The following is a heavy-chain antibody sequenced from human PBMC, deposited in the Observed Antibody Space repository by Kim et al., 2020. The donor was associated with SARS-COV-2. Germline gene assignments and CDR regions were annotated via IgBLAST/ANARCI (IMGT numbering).Heavy chain of an antibody. CDR2: ISYDGSNK. CDR1: GFTFSSYG. V-gene: IGHV3-30*18. J-gene: IGHJ2*01. CDR3: AKDEGRIVGAINWYFDL. Sequence: GGSLRLSCAASGFTFSSYGMHWVRQAPGKGLEWVAVISYDGSNKYYADSVKGRFTISRDNSKNTLYLQMNSLRAEDTAVYYCAKDEGRIVGAINWYFDL. D-gene: IGHD1-26*01.